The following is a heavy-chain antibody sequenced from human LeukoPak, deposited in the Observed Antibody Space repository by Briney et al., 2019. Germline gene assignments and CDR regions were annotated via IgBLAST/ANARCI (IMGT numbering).Heavy chain of an antibody. V-gene: IGHV1-2*04. D-gene: IGHD4-17*01. J-gene: IGHJ3*02. Sequence: GASVKVSCKASGYTFTGYYMHWVRQAPGQGLEWMGWINPNSGGSNYAQKFQGWVTMTRDTSISTAYMELSRLRSDDTAVYYCARDYGDLHLDIWGQGTMVTVSS. CDR3: ARDYGDLHLDI. CDR1: GYTFTGYY. CDR2: INPNSGGS.